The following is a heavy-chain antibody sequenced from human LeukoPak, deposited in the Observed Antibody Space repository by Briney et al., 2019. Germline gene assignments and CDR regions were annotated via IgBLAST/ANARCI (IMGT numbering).Heavy chain of an antibody. CDR1: GFTFSSYA. J-gene: IGHJ6*02. CDR2: IIGSGGST. D-gene: IGHD6-13*01. CDR3: AKAIAAAGYYYYGMDV. V-gene: IGHV3-23*01. Sequence: GGSLRLSCAASGFTFSSYALSWVRQAQGKGREWVSAIIGSGGSTYYADSVKGRFTISRDNSKNTLYLQMNSLRAEDTAVYYCAKAIAAAGYYYYGMDVWGQGTTVTVSS.